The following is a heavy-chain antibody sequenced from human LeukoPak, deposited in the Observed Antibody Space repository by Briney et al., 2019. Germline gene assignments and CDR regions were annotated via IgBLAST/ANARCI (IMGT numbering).Heavy chain of an antibody. CDR1: GLTFNNYA. CDR2: ISGRGASK. CDR3: AKDLFRGRSYPIARNYYYYMDV. Sequence: GGSLRLSCAVSGLTFNNYAMSWVHQAPGKGLEWVSGISGRGASKYYADSVKGRFTISRDNSKNTLYLQMNSLRAEDTAVYYSAKDLFRGRSYPIARNYYYYMDVWGKGTTVTISS. J-gene: IGHJ6*03. V-gene: IGHV3-23*01. D-gene: IGHD2-21*01.